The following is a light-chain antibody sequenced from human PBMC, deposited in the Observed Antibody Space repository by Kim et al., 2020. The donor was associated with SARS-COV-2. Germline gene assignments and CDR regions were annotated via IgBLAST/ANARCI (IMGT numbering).Light chain of an antibody. J-gene: IGKJ4*01. CDR2: DAS. Sequence: SLSPGEGATLSCRASQSVSSYLAWYQQKPGQAPRLLIYDASNRATGIPARFSGRGSGTDFTLTISSLEPEDFAVYYCQQRSNWLTFGGGTKVDIK. V-gene: IGKV3-11*01. CDR1: QSVSSY. CDR3: QQRSNWLT.